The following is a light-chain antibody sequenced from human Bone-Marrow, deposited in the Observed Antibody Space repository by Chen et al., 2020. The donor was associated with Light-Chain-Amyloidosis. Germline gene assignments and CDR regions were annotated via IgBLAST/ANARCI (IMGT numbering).Light chain of an antibody. J-gene: IGKJ4*01. CDR1: QTISSNY. CDR2: GSS. Sequence: EIVLTLSPGTLSLSPVEGANVSCRASQTISSNYLTWYQQIFGQAPRLLIYGSSSRATGITDRFTGSGSGTDFTLTINRLEPEDFAMYYCQQYGTAPLTFGGGTKVEIK. V-gene: IGKV3-20*01. CDR3: QQYGTAPLT.